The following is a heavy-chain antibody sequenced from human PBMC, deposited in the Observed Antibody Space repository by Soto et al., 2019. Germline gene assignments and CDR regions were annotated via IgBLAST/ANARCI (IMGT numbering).Heavy chain of an antibody. J-gene: IGHJ4*02. V-gene: IGHV4-38-2*01. CDR3: APPAGGY. CDR1: VYSISNGYY. Sequence: PSEMLCVTCAFSVYSISNGYYWVWIRQPPGKGLEWIGSIYHSGSTYYNPSLKSRVTISVDTSKNQFSLKLSSVTAADTSVYYSAPPAGGYWGQGTLVTVSS. CDR2: IYHSGST. D-gene: IGHD3-10*01.